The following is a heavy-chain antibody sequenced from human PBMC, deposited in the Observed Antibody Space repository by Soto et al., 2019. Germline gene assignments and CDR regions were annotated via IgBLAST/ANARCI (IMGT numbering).Heavy chain of an antibody. CDR2: ISGSGGST. V-gene: IGHV3-23*01. Sequence: EAQLLESGGGLVQPGGSLRLSCAASGFTFSSYAMSWVRQAPGKGLEWVSAISGSGGSTYYADSVKGRFTISRDNSKNTLYLQMNSLRAEDTAVYYCAKGLGPLYYYGMDVWGQGTTVTVSS. CDR3: AKGLGPLYYYGMDV. J-gene: IGHJ6*02. CDR1: GFTFSSYA. D-gene: IGHD3-16*01.